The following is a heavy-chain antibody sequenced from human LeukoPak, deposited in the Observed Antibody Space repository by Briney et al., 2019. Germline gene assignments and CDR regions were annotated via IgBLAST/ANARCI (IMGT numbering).Heavy chain of an antibody. D-gene: IGHD6-25*01. J-gene: IGHJ4*02. Sequence: GGSLRLSCAASGFTFDDYAMHWVRQAPGKGLEWVSGISWNSGSIGYADSVKGRFTISRDNAKNSLYLQMNSLGAEDTALYYCAKSSGAIAAYYFDYWGQGTLVTVSS. V-gene: IGHV3-9*01. CDR1: GFTFDDYA. CDR2: ISWNSGSI. CDR3: AKSSGAIAAYYFDY.